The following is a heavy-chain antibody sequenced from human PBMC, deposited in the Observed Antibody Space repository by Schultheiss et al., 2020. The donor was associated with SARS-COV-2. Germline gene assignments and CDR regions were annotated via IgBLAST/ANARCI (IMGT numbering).Heavy chain of an antibody. J-gene: IGHJ4*02. V-gene: IGHV1-3*01. Sequence: ASVKVSCKASGYTFTSYAVHWVRQAPGQRLEWMGWINAGNGYTKYSQRFQGRVAITRDTSASTAYMELSSLRSEDTAVYYCARDRLDTYYYDSSGYPGDYWGQGTLVTVSS. D-gene: IGHD3-22*01. CDR1: GYTFTSYA. CDR2: INAGNGYT. CDR3: ARDRLDTYYYDSSGYPGDY.